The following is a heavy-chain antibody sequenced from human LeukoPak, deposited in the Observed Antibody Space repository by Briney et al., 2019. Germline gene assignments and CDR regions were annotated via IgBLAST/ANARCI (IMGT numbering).Heavy chain of an antibody. CDR2: TYYRSKWYN. V-gene: IGHV6-1*01. J-gene: IGHJ5*02. CDR3: ARESWDIEGYNWFDP. CDR1: GDSVSSNSAA. D-gene: IGHD2-15*01. Sequence: SQTLSLTCAISGDSVSSNSAAWNWIRQSPSRGLEWLGRTYYRSKWYNDYAVSVKSRITINPDTSKNQFPLQLNSATPQDTAVYYCARESWDIEGYNWFDPWGQGTLVTVSS.